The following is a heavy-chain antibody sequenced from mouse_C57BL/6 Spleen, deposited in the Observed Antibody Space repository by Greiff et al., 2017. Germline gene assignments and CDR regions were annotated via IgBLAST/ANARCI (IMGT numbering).Heavy chain of an antibody. CDR2: INPNYGTT. D-gene: IGHD2-3*01. CDR1: GYSFTDYN. Sequence: EVKVVESGPELVKPGASVKISCKASGYSFTDYNMNWVKQSNGKSLEWIGVINPNYGTTSYNQKFKGKATLTVDQSSSTAYMQLNSLTSEDSAVYYCARKGLNYDGYSYWYFDVWGTGTTVTVSS. V-gene: IGHV1-39*01. CDR3: ARKGLNYDGYSYWYFDV. J-gene: IGHJ1*03.